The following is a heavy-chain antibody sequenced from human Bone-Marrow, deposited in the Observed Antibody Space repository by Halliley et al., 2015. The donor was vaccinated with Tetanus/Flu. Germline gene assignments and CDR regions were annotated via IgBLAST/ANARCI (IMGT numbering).Heavy chain of an antibody. Sequence: ILYPGGSDTRYSPSFQGQVPISADKSISTLYLQGTSLKASDTAMYYCASGGGYCSGGSCYDYWGQGTLVTVSS. J-gene: IGHJ4*02. CDR2: LYPGGSDT. D-gene: IGHD2-15*01. V-gene: IGHV5-51*01. CDR3: ASGGGYCSGGSCYDY.